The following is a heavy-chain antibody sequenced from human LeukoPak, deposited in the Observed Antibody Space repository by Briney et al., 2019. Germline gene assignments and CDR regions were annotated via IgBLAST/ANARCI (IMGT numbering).Heavy chain of an antibody. CDR3: ARLGPSDGMDV. V-gene: IGHV4-59*08. CDR1: GGSISSYY. D-gene: IGHD3-16*01. Sequence: SETLSLTCTVSGGSISSYYWSWIRQPPGKGLEWIGYIYYSGSTNYNPSLKSRVTISVDTSKNQFSLKLSSVTAADTAVYYCARLGPSDGMDVWGQGTTVTVSS. CDR2: IYYSGST. J-gene: IGHJ6*02.